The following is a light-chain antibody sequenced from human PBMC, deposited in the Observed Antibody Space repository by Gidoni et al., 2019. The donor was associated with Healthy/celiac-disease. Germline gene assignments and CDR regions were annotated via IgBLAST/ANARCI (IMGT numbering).Light chain of an antibody. V-gene: IGLV2-11*01. J-gene: IGLJ3*02. CDR1: SSDVGGYNY. CDR2: DVS. Sequence: QSALTQPRSLSGSPGQSVTISCPGTSSDVGGYNYVSWYQQHPGKAPKLMIYDVSKRPSGVPDRFSGSKSGNTASLTISGLQAEDEADYYCCSYAGSYTLVFGGGTKLXV. CDR3: CSYAGSYTLV.